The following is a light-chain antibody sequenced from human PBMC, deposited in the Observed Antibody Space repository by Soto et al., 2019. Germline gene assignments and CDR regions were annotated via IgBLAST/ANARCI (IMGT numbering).Light chain of an antibody. Sequence: DIQLTESPSFLSASVGDRVTITCRASQGISSYLAWYQQKPGKAPKLLIYAASTLQSGVPSRFSGSGSGTEFTLTISSLQPEDFATYYCQQLNSYLFTFGGGTKVEIK. V-gene: IGKV1-9*01. J-gene: IGKJ4*01. CDR3: QQLNSYLFT. CDR1: QGISSY. CDR2: AAS.